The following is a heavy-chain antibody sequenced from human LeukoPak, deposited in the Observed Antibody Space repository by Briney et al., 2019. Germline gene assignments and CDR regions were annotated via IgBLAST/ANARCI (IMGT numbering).Heavy chain of an antibody. CDR2: INPNDGGT. V-gene: IGHV1-2*02. CDR3: ARDGGLDC. J-gene: IGHJ4*02. CDR1: GYTLTDYY. D-gene: IGHD3-16*01. Sequence: ASVKVSCKASGYTLTDYYIHWLRQAPGQGPEWVGWINPNDGGTKYAQKFQGRVSMTRDTSINTAYMELTRLTSDDTAVHYCARDGGLDCWGQGTQLTVSS.